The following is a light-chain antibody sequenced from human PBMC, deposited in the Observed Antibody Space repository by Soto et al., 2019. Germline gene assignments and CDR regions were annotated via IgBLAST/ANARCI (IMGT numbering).Light chain of an antibody. CDR1: SSDVGGYNY. CDR2: EVS. J-gene: IGLJ3*02. V-gene: IGLV2-14*01. Sequence: QSALTQPASVSGSPGQSITISCTGTSSDVGGYNYVSWYQQHPGTAPKLMIYEVSNRPSGVSDRFSGSRSGNTASLTISGLQAEDESDYYCISYTSSSTWVFGGGTKLT. CDR3: ISYTSSSTWV.